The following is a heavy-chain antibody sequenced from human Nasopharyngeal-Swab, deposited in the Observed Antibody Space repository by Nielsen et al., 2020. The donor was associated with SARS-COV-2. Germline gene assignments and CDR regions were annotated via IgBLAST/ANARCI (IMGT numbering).Heavy chain of an antibody. CDR1: GGSISSSSYY. J-gene: IGHJ5*02. V-gene: IGHV4-39*07. CDR2: IYYSGST. D-gene: IGHD2-2*01. Sequence: SETLSLTCTVSGGSISSSSYYWGWIRQPPGKGLEWIGSIYYSGSTYYNPSLKSRVTISVDTSKNQFSLKLSSVTAADTAVYYCARGSGIVVVPAATYNWFDPWGQGTLVTVSS. CDR3: ARGSGIVVVPAATYNWFDP.